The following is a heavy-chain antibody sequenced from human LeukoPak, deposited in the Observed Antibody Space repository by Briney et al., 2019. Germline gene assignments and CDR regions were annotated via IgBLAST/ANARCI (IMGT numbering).Heavy chain of an antibody. Sequence: GGSLRLSCAASGSTFSSYAMHWVRQAPGKGLEWVAFIRYDGSNKYYADSVKGRFTISRDNSKNTLYLQMNSLRAEDTAAYYCANLPLNDYDCSGYRDAFDIWGQGTMVTVSS. CDR1: GSTFSSYA. D-gene: IGHD3-22*01. V-gene: IGHV3-30*02. CDR3: ANLPLNDYDCSGYRDAFDI. J-gene: IGHJ3*02. CDR2: IRYDGSNK.